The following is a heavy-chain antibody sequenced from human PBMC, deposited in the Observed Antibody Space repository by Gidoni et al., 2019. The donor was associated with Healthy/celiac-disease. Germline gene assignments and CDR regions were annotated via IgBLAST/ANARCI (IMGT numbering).Heavy chain of an antibody. J-gene: IGHJ3*02. D-gene: IGHD3-16*02. CDR2: IYYSGST. CDR3: AREENTFGGVIVNAFDI. CDR1: GGSISRGGYY. V-gene: IGHV4-31*03. Sequence: QVQLQESGPGLVKPSQTLSLTCTVSGGSISRGGYYWSWIRQHPGKGLEWIGYIYYSGSTYYNPSLKSRVTISVDTSKNQFSLKLSSVTAADTAVYYCAREENTFGGVIVNAFDIWGQGTMVTVSS.